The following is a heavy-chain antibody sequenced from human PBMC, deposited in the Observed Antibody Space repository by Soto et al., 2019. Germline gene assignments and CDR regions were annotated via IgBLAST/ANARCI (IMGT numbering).Heavy chain of an antibody. D-gene: IGHD2-15*01. J-gene: IGHJ5*02. V-gene: IGHV4-38-2*02. Sequence: SETLSLTCAVSGYSISSGYYWGWIRQPPGKGLEWIGSIYHSGSTYYNPSLKSRVTISVDTSKNQFSLKLSSVTAADTAVYYCARESADGGSDNWFDPWGQGTLVTVSS. CDR2: IYHSGST. CDR1: GYSISSGYY. CDR3: ARESADGGSDNWFDP.